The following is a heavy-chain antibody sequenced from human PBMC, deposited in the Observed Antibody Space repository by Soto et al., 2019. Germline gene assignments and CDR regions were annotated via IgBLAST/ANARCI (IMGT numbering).Heavy chain of an antibody. V-gene: IGHV4-59*01. CDR2: IYYSGST. CDR3: ARIPSTSITGNPQHFDI. D-gene: IGHD1-20*01. J-gene: IGHJ3*02. Sequence: SETLSLTCTVSGGSISSYYWSWIRQPPGKGLEWIGYIYYSGSTNYNPSLKSRVTISVDTSKNQFSLKLSSVTAADTAVYYCARIPSTSITGNPQHFDIWGQGTMVTV. CDR1: GGSISSYY.